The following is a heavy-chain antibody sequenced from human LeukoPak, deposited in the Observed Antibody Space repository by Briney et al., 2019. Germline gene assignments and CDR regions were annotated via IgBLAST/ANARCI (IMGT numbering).Heavy chain of an antibody. Sequence: SETLSLSCTVSGGSISSSTYYWGWIRQPPGKGLEWIGNMYSGGSTYFNPALKSRVTISVDTSKNQFSLKLRSVTAADTAVYYCARDRDSSSWYDNWGQGTLVTVSS. J-gene: IGHJ5*02. CDR3: ARDRDSSSWYDN. V-gene: IGHV4-39*07. CDR2: MYSGGST. D-gene: IGHD6-13*01. CDR1: GGSISSSTYY.